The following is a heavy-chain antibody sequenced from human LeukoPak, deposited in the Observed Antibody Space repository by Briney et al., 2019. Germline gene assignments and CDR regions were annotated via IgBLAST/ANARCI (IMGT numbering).Heavy chain of an antibody. CDR1: GFTFSGYA. CDR3: AKEVDSSGYYPRDLDY. V-gene: IGHV3-23*01. D-gene: IGHD3-22*01. J-gene: IGHJ4*02. Sequence: GGSLRLSCAASGFTFSGYAMSWVRQAPGKGLEWVSAISGSGGSTYYADSVKGRFTISRDNSKNTLYLQMNSLRAEDTAVYYCAKEVDSSGYYPRDLDYWGQGTLVTVSS. CDR2: ISGSGGST.